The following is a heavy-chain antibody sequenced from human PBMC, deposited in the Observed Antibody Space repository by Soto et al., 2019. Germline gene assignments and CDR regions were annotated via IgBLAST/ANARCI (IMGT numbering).Heavy chain of an antibody. CDR1: GGSISSGDYY. CDR3: ARDRGGSGANWFDP. CDR2: IYYSGST. V-gene: IGHV4-30-4*01. J-gene: IGHJ5*02. D-gene: IGHD3-10*01. Sequence: QVQLQESGPGLVKPSQTLSLTCTVSGGSISSGDYYWSWIRQPPGKGLEWIGYIYYSGSTYYNPSLKSRVTISLDTSKNQFPLKLSSVTAADTAVYYCARDRGGSGANWFDPWGQGTLVTVSS.